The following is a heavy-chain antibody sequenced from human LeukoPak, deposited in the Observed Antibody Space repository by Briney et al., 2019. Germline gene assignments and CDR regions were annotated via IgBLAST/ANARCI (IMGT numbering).Heavy chain of an antibody. CDR1: GLTFSSYW. Sequence: GGSLRLSCAASGLTFSSYWMHWVRHAPGKGLVWVSRINSAGRTTTYADSVKGRFTISRDNAKNTLYLQMNSLRAEDTAVYYCATEGRYFDWSFDPWGQGTLVTVSS. CDR2: INSAGRTT. CDR3: ATEGRYFDWSFDP. J-gene: IGHJ5*02. V-gene: IGHV3-74*01. D-gene: IGHD3-9*01.